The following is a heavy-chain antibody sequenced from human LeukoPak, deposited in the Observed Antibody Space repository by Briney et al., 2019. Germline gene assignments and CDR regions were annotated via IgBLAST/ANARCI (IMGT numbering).Heavy chain of an antibody. J-gene: IGHJ4*02. CDR2: INHSGST. CDR3: ARLGRYRRAGV. Sequence: PSETLSLTCAVYGGSFSGYYWSWIRPPPGKGLEWIGEINHSGSTNYNPSLKSRVTISVDTSKNQCSLQLSSVTAADTAVYYCARLGRYRRAGVWAQGTLVTVSS. V-gene: IGHV4-34*01. CDR1: GGSFSGYY. D-gene: IGHD3-9*01.